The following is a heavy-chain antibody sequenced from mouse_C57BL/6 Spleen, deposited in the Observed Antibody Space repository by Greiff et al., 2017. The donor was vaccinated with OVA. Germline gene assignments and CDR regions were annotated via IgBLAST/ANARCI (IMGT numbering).Heavy chain of an antibody. V-gene: IGHV1-69*01. CDR3: ARSSSMDY. J-gene: IGHJ4*01. Sequence: QVQLQQPGAELVMPGASVKLSCKASGYTFTSYWMHWVKQRPGQGLEWIGEIDPSDSYTNSNQKFKGKSTLTVDKSSSTAYMQLSSLTSEDSAVYYCARSSSMDYWGQGTSVTVSS. CDR2: IDPSDSYT. CDR1: GYTFTSYW.